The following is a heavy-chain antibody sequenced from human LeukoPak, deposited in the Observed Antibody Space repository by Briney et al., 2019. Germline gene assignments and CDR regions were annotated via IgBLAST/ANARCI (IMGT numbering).Heavy chain of an antibody. Sequence: GGSLRLSCAAPGFTFSSYGMHWVRQAPGKGLEWVAVISYDGSNTYYADSVKGRFTISRDNSKNTLYLQMNSLRAEDTAVYYCGKDRILYVNWYFDLWGRGTLVSVSS. CDR2: ISYDGSNT. V-gene: IGHV3-30*18. J-gene: IGHJ2*01. D-gene: IGHD2-8*01. CDR3: GKDRILYVNWYFDL. CDR1: GFTFSSYG.